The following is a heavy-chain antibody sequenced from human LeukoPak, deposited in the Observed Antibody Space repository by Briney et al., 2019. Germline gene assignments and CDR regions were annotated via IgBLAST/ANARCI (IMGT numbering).Heavy chain of an antibody. CDR2: VFYDGSNK. CDR3: ARDQAYYFSFADY. Sequence: GGSLRLSCAASGFTFSNYGMHWVRQAPGKGLEGVAVVFYDGSNKHYADFVRGRFTISRDNSKNTLYLQMNDLRAEDTAVYYCARDQAYYFSFADYWGQGNLVTVSS. J-gene: IGHJ4*02. V-gene: IGHV3-33*01. CDR1: GFTFSNYG. D-gene: IGHD2/OR15-2a*01.